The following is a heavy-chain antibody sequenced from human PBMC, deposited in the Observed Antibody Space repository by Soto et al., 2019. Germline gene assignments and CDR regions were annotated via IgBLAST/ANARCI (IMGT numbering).Heavy chain of an antibody. V-gene: IGHV3-33*01. Sequence: GGSLRLSXAASGFTFSSYGMHWVRQAPGKGLEWVAVIWYDGSNKYYADSVKGRFTISRDNSKNTLYLQMNSLRAEDTAVYYCARQSYDSSGSLYYYYGMDVWGQGTTVTVSS. CDR2: IWYDGSNK. D-gene: IGHD3-22*01. J-gene: IGHJ6*02. CDR1: GFTFSSYG. CDR3: ARQSYDSSGSLYYYYGMDV.